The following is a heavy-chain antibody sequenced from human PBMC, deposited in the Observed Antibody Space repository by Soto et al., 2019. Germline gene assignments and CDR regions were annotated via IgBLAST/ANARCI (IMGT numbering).Heavy chain of an antibody. D-gene: IGHD2-8*01. V-gene: IGHV1-69*12. J-gene: IGHJ6*02. CDR1: GGTFSTAA. CDR3: ARDNDRAQLGGNYYYIIDV. Sequence: QVQVVQSGAEMNKPGSSVKVSCKTSGGTFSTAAISWVRQAPGQGLEWLGGIMPIFRTADYAQKFQVRVTITEDELVTTAYLELSSLRSEDTAVYYCARDNDRAQLGGNYYYIIDVWGQGTTVTVTS. CDR2: IMPIFRTA.